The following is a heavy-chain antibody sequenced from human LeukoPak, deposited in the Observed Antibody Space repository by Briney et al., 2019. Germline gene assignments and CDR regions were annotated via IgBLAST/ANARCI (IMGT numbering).Heavy chain of an antibody. J-gene: IGHJ5*02. CDR1: GYTFTGYY. CDR3: ARAPRIAVAGSIWFDP. D-gene: IGHD6-19*01. V-gene: IGHV1-8*02. CDR2: MDPNSGNT. Sequence: ASVKVSCKASGYTFTGYYMHWVRQAPGQGLEWMGWMDPNSGNTGYAQKFQGRVTMTRDTSTSTVYMELSSLRSEDTAVYYCARAPRIAVAGSIWFDPWGQGTLVTVSS.